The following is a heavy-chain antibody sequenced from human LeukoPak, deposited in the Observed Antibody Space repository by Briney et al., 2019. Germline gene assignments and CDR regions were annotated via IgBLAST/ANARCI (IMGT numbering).Heavy chain of an antibody. V-gene: IGHV3-66*01. D-gene: IGHD3-22*01. Sequence: GSLRLSCAASGFTVSSNYMSWVRQAPGKGLEWVSVIYSGGSTYYADSVKGRFTISRDNSKNTLYLQMNSLRAEDTAVYYCARGPDYYDSSGYYYFDYWGQGTLVTVSS. CDR1: GFTVSSNY. CDR2: IYSGGST. CDR3: ARGPDYYDSSGYYYFDY. J-gene: IGHJ4*02.